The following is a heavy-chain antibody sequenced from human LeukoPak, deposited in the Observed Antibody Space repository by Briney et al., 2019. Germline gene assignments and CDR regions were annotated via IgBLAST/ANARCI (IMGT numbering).Heavy chain of an antibody. J-gene: IGHJ3*02. CDR3: AKDSRKLLWFGEFLGDAFDI. CDR2: ISWNSGSI. Sequence: PGRSLRLSCAASGFTFDDYAMHWVRQAPGKGLGWVSGISWNSGSIGYADSVKGRFTISRDNAKNSLYLQMNSLRAEDTALYYCAKDSRKLLWFGEFLGDAFDIWGQGTMVTVSS. CDR1: GFTFDDYA. V-gene: IGHV3-9*01. D-gene: IGHD3-10*01.